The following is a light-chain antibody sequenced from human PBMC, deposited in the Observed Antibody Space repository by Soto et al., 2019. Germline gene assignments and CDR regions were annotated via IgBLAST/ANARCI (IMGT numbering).Light chain of an antibody. CDR3: SSYRASSMTRYV. CDR1: SSDVGGYNY. CDR2: DVS. J-gene: IGLJ1*01. V-gene: IGLV2-14*03. Sequence: QSALTQPASLSGSPGQSITISCTGTSSDVGGYNYVSWYQQHPGKAPKLMIYDVSNRPSGVSNRFSGSKSGNTASLTISGLQAEDEADYYCSSYRASSMTRYVFGTGTKLTVL.